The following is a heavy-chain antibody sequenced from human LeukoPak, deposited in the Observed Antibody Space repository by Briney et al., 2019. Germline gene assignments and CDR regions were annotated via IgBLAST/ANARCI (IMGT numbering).Heavy chain of an antibody. CDR3: ARTAARRFDY. Sequence: ASVKVSCKASGYTFTSYAMHWVRQAPGQRLEWMGWINAGNGNTKYSQKFQGRVTMTWDTSTSTVYMELSSLRSDDTAVYYCARTAARRFDYWGQGTLVTVSS. J-gene: IGHJ4*02. V-gene: IGHV1-3*01. CDR1: GYTFTSYA. CDR2: INAGNGNT. D-gene: IGHD6-6*01.